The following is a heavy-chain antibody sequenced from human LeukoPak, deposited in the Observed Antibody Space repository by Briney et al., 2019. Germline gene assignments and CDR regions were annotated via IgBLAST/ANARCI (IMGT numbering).Heavy chain of an antibody. CDR1: GGSISSYY. J-gene: IGHJ5*02. CDR2: IYYSGGT. Sequence: SETLSLTCTVSGGSISSYYWSWIRQPPGKGLEWIGYIYYSGGTNYNPSLKSRVTISVDTPKNQFSLKLSSVTAADTAVYYCATSPRRALANWFDPWGQGTLVTVSS. D-gene: IGHD3-3*02. V-gene: IGHV4-59*01. CDR3: ATSPRRALANWFDP.